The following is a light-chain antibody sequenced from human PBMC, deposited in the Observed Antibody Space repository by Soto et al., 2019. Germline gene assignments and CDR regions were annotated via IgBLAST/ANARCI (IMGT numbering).Light chain of an antibody. J-gene: IGKJ4*01. CDR3: QKYNRAPST. CDR2: AAS. CDR1: QGIGKY. V-gene: IGKV1-27*01. Sequence: DIQMTQSPSSLSASVGDRVTISCRVSQGIGKYLAWYQQTPGKVPKLLIFAASTLHSGVPSRFSGSGSGTDFTLTISSLQPEDVATYYCQKYNRAPSTFGGGTKVEIK.